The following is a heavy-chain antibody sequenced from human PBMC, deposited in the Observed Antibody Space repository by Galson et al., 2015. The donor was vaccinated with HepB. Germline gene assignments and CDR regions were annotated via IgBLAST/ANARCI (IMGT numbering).Heavy chain of an antibody. CDR1: GFTFSSYA. CDR3: ASLHDYGDYVVGSGGFDY. J-gene: IGHJ4*02. D-gene: IGHD4-17*01. Sequence: LRLSCAASGFTFSSYAMHWVRQAPGKGLEWVAVISYDGSNKYYADSVKGRFTISRDNSKNTLYLQMNSLRAEDTAVYYCASLHDYGDYVVGSGGFDYWGQGTLVTVSS. CDR2: ISYDGSNK. V-gene: IGHV3-30-3*01.